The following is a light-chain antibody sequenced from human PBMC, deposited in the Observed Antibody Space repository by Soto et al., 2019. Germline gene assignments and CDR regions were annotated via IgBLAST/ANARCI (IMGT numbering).Light chain of an antibody. CDR3: QQYNSYSPT. CDR1: QGISSY. J-gene: IGKJ1*01. Sequence: AIRMTQSPSSLSASTGDRVTMTCRACQGISSYLAWYQQKPGKAPKLLIYDASSLESGVPSRFSGSGSGTEFTLTISSLQPDDFATYYCQQYNSYSPTFGQGTKVDIK. CDR2: DAS. V-gene: IGKV1-8*01.